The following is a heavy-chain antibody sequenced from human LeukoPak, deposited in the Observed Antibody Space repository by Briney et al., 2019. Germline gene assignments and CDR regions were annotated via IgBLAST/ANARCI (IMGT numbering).Heavy chain of an antibody. Sequence: GGSLRLSCAASGFTFSSYSMNWVRQAPGKGLEWVSYISSSGSTIYYADSVKGRFTISRDNAKNSLYLQMNSLRAEDTAVYYCARQLGSSSWRAQRGSAFDIWGQGTMVTVSS. J-gene: IGHJ3*02. CDR2: ISSSGSTI. CDR3: ARQLGSSSWRAQRGSAFDI. CDR1: GFTFSSYS. V-gene: IGHV3-48*04. D-gene: IGHD6-13*01.